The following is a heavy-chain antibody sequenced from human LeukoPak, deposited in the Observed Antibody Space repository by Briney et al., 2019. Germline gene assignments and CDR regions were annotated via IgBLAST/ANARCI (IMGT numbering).Heavy chain of an antibody. V-gene: IGHV3-23*01. CDR1: GFTFSSYA. CDR3: AKAGRDSISWYGTFDY. CDR2: ISGSGGST. D-gene: IGHD6-13*01. J-gene: IGHJ4*02. Sequence: GGSLRLSCAASGFTFSSYAMSWVRQAPGKGLEWVSAISGSGGSTYYADSVKGRFTISRDNSKNTLYLQMNSLRAEDTAVYYCAKAGRDSISWYGTFDYWGQGTLVTVSS.